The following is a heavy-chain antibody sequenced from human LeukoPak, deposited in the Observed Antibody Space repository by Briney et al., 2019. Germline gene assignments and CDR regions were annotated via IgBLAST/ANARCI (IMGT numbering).Heavy chain of an antibody. CDR2: IYYSGST. CDR3: ARQGPGATTFDY. Sequence: SETLSLTCTVSGGSISSSSYYWGWIRQPPGKGLEWIGSIYYSGSTYYNPFLKSRVTISVDTSKNQLSLKLSSVTAADTAVYYCARQGPGATTFDYWGQGTLVTVSS. CDR1: GGSISSSSYY. V-gene: IGHV4-39*01. J-gene: IGHJ4*02. D-gene: IGHD5-24*01.